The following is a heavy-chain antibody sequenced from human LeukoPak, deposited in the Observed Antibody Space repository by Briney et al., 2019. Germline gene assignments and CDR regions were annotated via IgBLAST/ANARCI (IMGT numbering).Heavy chain of an antibody. Sequence: ASVKVSCKASGYTFTSYGISWVRQAPGQGLEWMGWINPNSGGTNYAQKFQGRVTMTRDTSISTAYMELSRLRSDDTAVYYCARSPLYYDILTGYYARYYYYYYMDVWGKGTTVTISS. J-gene: IGHJ6*03. CDR1: GYTFTSYG. CDR3: ARSPLYYDILTGYYARYYYYYYMDV. CDR2: INPNSGGT. D-gene: IGHD3-9*01. V-gene: IGHV1-2*02.